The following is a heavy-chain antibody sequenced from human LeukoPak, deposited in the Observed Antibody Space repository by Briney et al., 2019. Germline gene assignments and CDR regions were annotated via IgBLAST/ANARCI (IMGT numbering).Heavy chain of an antibody. V-gene: IGHV3-48*01. CDR3: ARVTGSSSWYAYFQH. CDR2: ISSSSSTI. J-gene: IGHJ1*01. D-gene: IGHD6-13*01. CDR1: GFTFSSYS. Sequence: GGSLRLSCAASGFTFSSYSMNWVRQAPGKGLEWVSYISSSSSTIYYADSVKGRFTISRDNAKNSLYLQMNSLRAEDTAVYYCARVTGSSSWYAYFQHWGQGTLVTVSS.